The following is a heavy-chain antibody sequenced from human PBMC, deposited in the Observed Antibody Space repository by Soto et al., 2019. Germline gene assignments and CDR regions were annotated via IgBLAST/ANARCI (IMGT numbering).Heavy chain of an antibody. Sequence: SETLSLTCAVSSGSISSSTWWSWVRQPPGKGLEWIGEIYHSGSTNYNPSLKSRVTISVDKSKNQFSLKLSSVTAADTAVYYCARDYGSGSHFDYWGQRTLVTVSS. CDR3: ARDYGSGSHFDY. D-gene: IGHD3-10*01. CDR2: IYHSGST. CDR1: SGSISSSTW. V-gene: IGHV4-4*02. J-gene: IGHJ4*02.